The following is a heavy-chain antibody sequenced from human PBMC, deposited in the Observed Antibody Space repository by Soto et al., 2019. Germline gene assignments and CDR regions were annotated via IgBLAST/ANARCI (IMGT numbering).Heavy chain of an antibody. CDR2: ISGSGGST. J-gene: IGHJ6*02. Sequence: PGGSLRLSCAASGFTFSSYAMSWVRQAPGKGLEWVSAISGSGGSTYYADSVKGRFTISRDNPKNTLYLQMNSLRAEDTAVYYCAKDISGSGWISYYYYYGMDVWGQGTTVTVSS. CDR3: AKDISGSGWISYYYYYGMDV. V-gene: IGHV3-23*01. CDR1: GFTFSSYA. D-gene: IGHD6-19*01.